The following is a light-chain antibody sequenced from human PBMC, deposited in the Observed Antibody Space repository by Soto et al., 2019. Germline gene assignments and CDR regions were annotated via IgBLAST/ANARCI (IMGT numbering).Light chain of an antibody. CDR3: QKYNSAPLT. CDR2: DAS. CDR1: QNINNY. V-gene: IGKV1-33*01. Sequence: DIQMTQSPSSLSASVGDRVTITCQASQNINNYLNWYQQKPGRAPKLLIYDASNLEAGVPSRFRGGGSGTDFTLTISSLQPEDVAAYYCQKYNSAPLTFGGGTKVDIK. J-gene: IGKJ4*01.